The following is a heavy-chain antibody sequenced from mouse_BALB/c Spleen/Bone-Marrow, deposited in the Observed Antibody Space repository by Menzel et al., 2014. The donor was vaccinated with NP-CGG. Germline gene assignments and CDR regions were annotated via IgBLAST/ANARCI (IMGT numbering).Heavy chain of an antibody. CDR2: INPSNGGT. D-gene: IGHD2-14*01. J-gene: IGHJ4*01. CDR3: TRREYYRYDRAMDY. V-gene: IGHV1S16*01. Sequence: KXGXSVKXSCKASGYTFTSYYMYWVKQRPGQGLEWIGEINPSNGGTNFNEKFKSKATLTVDKSSSTAYMHLSSLTSEDSAVYYCTRREYYRYDRAMDYWGQGTSVTVSS. CDR1: GYTFTSYY.